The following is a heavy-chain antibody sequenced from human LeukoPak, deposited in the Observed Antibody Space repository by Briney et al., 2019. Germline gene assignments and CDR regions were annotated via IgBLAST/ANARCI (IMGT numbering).Heavy chain of an antibody. D-gene: IGHD1-26*01. CDR3: ARLLLVGATRFDH. J-gene: IGHJ4*02. CDR2: IYYSGST. CDR1: GGSISSSSYY. Sequence: PSETLSLTCTVSGGSISSSSYYWGWIRQPPGKGLAWIGSIYYSGSTYYNPSLKSRVTISVDTSKNQFSLKLSSVTAADTAVYYCARLLLVGATRFDHWGQGTLVTVSS. V-gene: IGHV4-39*01.